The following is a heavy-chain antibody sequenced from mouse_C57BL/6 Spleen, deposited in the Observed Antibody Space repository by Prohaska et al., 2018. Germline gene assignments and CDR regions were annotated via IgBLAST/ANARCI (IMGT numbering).Heavy chain of an antibody. CDR2: IYPSDSET. Sequence: QVQLQQPGAELVRPGSSVKLSCKASGYTFTSYWMDWVKQRPGQGLEWIGNIYPSDSETHYNQKFKDKATLTVDKSSSTAYMQLSSLTSEDSAVYYCARSHGGYWYFDVWGTGTTVTVSS. J-gene: IGHJ1*03. CDR3: ARSHGGYWYFDV. CDR1: GYTFTSYW. V-gene: IGHV1-61*01.